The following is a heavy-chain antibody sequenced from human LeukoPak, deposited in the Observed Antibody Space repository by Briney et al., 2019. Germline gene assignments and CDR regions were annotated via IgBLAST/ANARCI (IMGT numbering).Heavy chain of an antibody. Sequence: SEALSLTCTVSGGSISGYYWNWIRQPAGKGLEWIGRFSTSVTTNYNPSLRSRVTISVDKSKNQFSLRLSSVTAADTAVYYCARAVTTDYYSYYMDVWGKGTTVTVSS. CDR3: ARAVTTDYYSYYMDV. D-gene: IGHD4-17*01. J-gene: IGHJ6*03. CDR2: FSTSVTT. CDR1: GGSISGYY. V-gene: IGHV4-4*07.